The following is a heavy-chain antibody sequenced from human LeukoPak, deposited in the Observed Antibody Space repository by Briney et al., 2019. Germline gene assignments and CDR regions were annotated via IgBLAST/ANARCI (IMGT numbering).Heavy chain of an antibody. D-gene: IGHD2-2*01. CDR1: GGSISSGGYY. V-gene: IGHV4-30-2*01. Sequence: SETLSLTCTVSGGSISSGGYYWSWIRQPPGKGLEWIGYIYHSGSTYYNPSLKSRVTMSVDTSKNQFSLKLSSVTAADTAVYYCARASAPLLGYCSSTSCYEDYWGQGTLVTVSS. J-gene: IGHJ4*02. CDR2: IYHSGST. CDR3: ARASAPLLGYCSSTSCYEDY.